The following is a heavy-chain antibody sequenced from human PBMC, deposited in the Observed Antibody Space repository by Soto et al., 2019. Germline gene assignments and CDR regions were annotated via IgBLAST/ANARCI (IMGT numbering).Heavy chain of an antibody. CDR3: AKDGWELLGWFDP. J-gene: IGHJ5*02. V-gene: IGHV3-30*18. Sequence: PGGSLRLSCAASGFTFSSYGMHWVRQAPGKGLEWVAVISYDGSNKYYADSVKGRFTISRDNSKNTLYLQMNSLRAEDTAVYYCAKDGWELLGWFDPRGQGTLVTVSS. CDR1: GFTFSSYG. CDR2: ISYDGSNK. D-gene: IGHD1-26*01.